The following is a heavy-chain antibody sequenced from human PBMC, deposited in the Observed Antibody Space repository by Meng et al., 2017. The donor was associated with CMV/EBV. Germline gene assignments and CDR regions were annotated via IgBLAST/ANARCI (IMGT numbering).Heavy chain of an antibody. CDR3: AHTWSSNYFDP. CDR2: IYWNDDK. V-gene: IGHV2-5*01. J-gene: IGHJ5*02. Sequence: SGPTLVKPTQTFTLTCTVSGFPLTTSGGRGGWIRQPPGKDLEWLALIYWNDDKRYSPSLKSRLTITKDTSKNKVVLTGTKMDPVDTATYYCAHTWSSNYFDPWGQGTLVTVSS. D-gene: IGHD4-11*01. CDR1: GFPLTTSGGR.